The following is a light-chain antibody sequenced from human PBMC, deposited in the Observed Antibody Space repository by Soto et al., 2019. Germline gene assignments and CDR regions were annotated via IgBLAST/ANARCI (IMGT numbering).Light chain of an antibody. J-gene: IGKJ1*01. CDR3: QKYSGAPPT. Sequence: DLQMTQSPSSLSTSVGDRVTITCRASQAIGIYLAWYQQKPGKVPKLLIYAASTLQSGVPSRFSGSGPGTDFTLTINSPQPEDVATYYCQKYSGAPPTFGQGTKVEIK. V-gene: IGKV1-27*01. CDR2: AAS. CDR1: QAIGIY.